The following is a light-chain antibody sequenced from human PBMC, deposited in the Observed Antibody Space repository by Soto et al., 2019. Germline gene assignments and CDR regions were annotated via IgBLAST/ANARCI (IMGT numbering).Light chain of an antibody. V-gene: IGKV3-20*01. CDR3: QQYDSSPRT. Sequence: EIVLTQSPFTLSLSPVERSTLSFMASQVVSNNYLAWYQQKPGQAPRLLIYGASNRATDIPDRFSGSGSGTDFTLTINRLEPEDFAVYYCQQYDSSPRTFGQGTKVDIK. J-gene: IGKJ1*01. CDR2: GAS. CDR1: QVVSNNY.